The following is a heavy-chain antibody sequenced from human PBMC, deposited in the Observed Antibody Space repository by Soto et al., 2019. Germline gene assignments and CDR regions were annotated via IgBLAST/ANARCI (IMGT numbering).Heavy chain of an antibody. Sequence: DVQLLESGGGLVQPGGSLRLSCAASGFTFRSYAMSWVRQAPGKVLEWVSGISGSGISTHYADSVKGRFTVSRDNSKNTLYLQMNSLRAEDTAVYNCAKEPVGPDWYFDLWGRGTLVTVSS. V-gene: IGHV3-23*01. CDR2: ISGSGIST. J-gene: IGHJ2*01. CDR1: GFTFRSYA. CDR3: AKEPVGPDWYFDL.